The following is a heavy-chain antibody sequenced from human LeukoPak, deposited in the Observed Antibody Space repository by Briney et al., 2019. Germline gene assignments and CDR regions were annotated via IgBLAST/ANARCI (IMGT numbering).Heavy chain of an antibody. Sequence: PGGSLRLSCAASGFTFSSYSMNWVRQAPGKGLVWVSRLDSDGTDTGYADSVKGRFTISRDNAKNTLYLQMNSLRAEDTAVYYCARPRAYDSRDLDYWGQGTLVTVSS. V-gene: IGHV3-74*01. CDR2: LDSDGTDT. J-gene: IGHJ4*02. CDR1: GFTFSSYS. CDR3: ARPRAYDSRDLDY. D-gene: IGHD3-16*01.